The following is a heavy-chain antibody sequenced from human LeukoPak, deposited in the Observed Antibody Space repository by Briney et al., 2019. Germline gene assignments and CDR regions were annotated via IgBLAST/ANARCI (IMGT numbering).Heavy chain of an antibody. Sequence: ASVKVSCKASGYTFTGYYMHWVRQAPGQGLEWMGGIIPIFGTANYAQKFQGRVTITADESTSTAYMELSSLRSEDTAVYYCARYRYCSGGSCYPPRYYFDYWGQGTLVTVSS. J-gene: IGHJ4*02. CDR1: GYTFTGYY. D-gene: IGHD2-15*01. CDR2: IIPIFGTA. CDR3: ARYRYCSGGSCYPPRYYFDY. V-gene: IGHV1-69*13.